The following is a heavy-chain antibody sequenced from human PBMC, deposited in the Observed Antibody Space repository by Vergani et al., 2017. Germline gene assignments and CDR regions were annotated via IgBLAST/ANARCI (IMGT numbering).Heavy chain of an antibody. J-gene: IGHJ4*02. Sequence: QVQLQESGPGLVKPSETLSLTCTVSGGSISSYYWSWIRRPPGKGLEWIGYIYYSGSTNYNPSLKGRVTISVDTSKNQFSVKLSSVTAADTAGYYCARDRLRYLDYWGQGTLVTVSS. CDR2: IYYSGST. D-gene: IGHD4-17*01. CDR3: ARDRLRYLDY. V-gene: IGHV4-59*01. CDR1: GGSISSYY.